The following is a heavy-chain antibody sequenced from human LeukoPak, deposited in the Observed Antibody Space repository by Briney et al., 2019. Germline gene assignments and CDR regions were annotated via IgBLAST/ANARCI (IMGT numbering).Heavy chain of an antibody. D-gene: IGHD2-15*01. J-gene: IGHJ3*02. CDR1: RFTFNSYW. CDR3: ARGGYHHGFDI. V-gene: IGHV3-74*01. CDR2: INSDGSDT. Sequence: GGSLRLSCAASRFTFNSYWFHWVRQAPGKGLVWVSRINSDGSDTIYADSVKGRFTIFRDNAKSTVYLQMNSPKAEDTAVYYCARGGYHHGFDIWGQGTMVTVSS.